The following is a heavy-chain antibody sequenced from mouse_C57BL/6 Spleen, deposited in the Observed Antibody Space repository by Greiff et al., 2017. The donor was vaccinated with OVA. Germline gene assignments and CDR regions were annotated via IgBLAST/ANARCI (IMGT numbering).Heavy chain of an antibody. CDR1: GYTFTDYE. CDR2: IDPETGGT. V-gene: IGHV1-15*01. CDR3: TRRDYYGSSSEYFDV. D-gene: IGHD1-1*01. J-gene: IGHJ1*03. Sequence: VKLMEPGAELVRPGASVTLSCKASGYTFTDYEMHWVKQTPVHGLEWIGAIDPETGGTASNQKFKGKAILTVDKSSSTAYMELRSLTSEDSAVYYCTRRDYYGSSSEYFDVWGTGTTVTVSS.